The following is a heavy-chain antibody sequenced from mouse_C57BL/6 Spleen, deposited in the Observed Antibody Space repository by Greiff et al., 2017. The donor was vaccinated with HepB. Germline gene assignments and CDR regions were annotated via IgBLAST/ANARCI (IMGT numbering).Heavy chain of an antibody. Sequence: QVQLQQSGPELVKPGASVKISCKASGYSFTSYYIHWVKQRPGQGLEWIGWIYPGSGNTKYNEKFKGKATLTADTSSSTAYMQLSSLTSEDSAVYYCARWGDLWYFDVWGTGTTVTVSS. CDR3: ARWGDLWYFDV. CDR2: IYPGSGNT. V-gene: IGHV1-66*01. CDR1: GYSFTSYY. J-gene: IGHJ1*03.